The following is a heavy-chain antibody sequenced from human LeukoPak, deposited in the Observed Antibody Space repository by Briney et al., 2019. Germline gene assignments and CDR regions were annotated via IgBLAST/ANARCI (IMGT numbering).Heavy chain of an antibody. J-gene: IGHJ4*02. V-gene: IGHV1-3*01. CDR1: GYTFTSYA. CDR2: INAGSGNT. CDR3: ARASVSSSFVYWESTYFDY. D-gene: IGHD6-6*01. Sequence: ASVKVSCKASGYTFTSYAIHWVRQAPGQRLEWMGWINAGSGNTKYSQNFQDRVTITRDTSASTAYMELRSLRSEDTAAYYCARASVSSSFVYWESTYFDYWGQGTLVTVSS.